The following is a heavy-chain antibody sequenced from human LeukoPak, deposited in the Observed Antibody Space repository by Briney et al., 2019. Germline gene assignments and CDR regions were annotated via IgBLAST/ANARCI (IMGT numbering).Heavy chain of an antibody. D-gene: IGHD3-10*01. Sequence: GGSLRLSCAASGFIFSDAWMNWVRQAPGKGLEWVAFIRYDGSNKYYADSVKGRFTISRDNSKNTLYLQMNSLRAEDTAVYYCARQYGLGSSGDAFDIWGQGTMVTVSS. V-gene: IGHV3-30*02. CDR3: ARQYGLGSSGDAFDI. CDR1: GFIFSDAW. CDR2: IRYDGSNK. J-gene: IGHJ3*02.